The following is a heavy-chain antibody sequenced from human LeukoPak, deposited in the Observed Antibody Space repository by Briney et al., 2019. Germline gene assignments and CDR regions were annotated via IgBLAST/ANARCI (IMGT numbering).Heavy chain of an antibody. CDR1: GFTFNTYI. D-gene: IGHD3-16*01. CDR2: ISSSSSYI. Sequence: GGSLRLSCAASGFTFNTYIMNWVRQAPGKGLEWVSSISSSSSYIYYADSVKGRFTISRDNAKNSLYLQMNSLRAEDTAVYYCARGPSGPTFGGGRGLFDYWGQGTLVTVSS. J-gene: IGHJ4*02. CDR3: ARGPSGPTFGGGRGLFDY. V-gene: IGHV3-21*01.